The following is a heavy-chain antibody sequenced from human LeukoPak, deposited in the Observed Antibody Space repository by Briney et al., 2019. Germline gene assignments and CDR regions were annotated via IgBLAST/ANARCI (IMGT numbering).Heavy chain of an antibody. J-gene: IGHJ6*02. CDR1: GFSFTSYA. D-gene: IGHD3-10*01. V-gene: IGHV3-23*01. Sequence: TGGSLRLSCSASGFSFTSYAMTCVRQAPERRLEWVSEIRPSGDRTFYADSVKGRFTISRDNSKSTVYLQMDSLTADDTAVYYCIRYASGSRYEGAVWGQGTTVTVSS. CDR3: IRYASGSRYEGAV. CDR2: IRPSGDRT.